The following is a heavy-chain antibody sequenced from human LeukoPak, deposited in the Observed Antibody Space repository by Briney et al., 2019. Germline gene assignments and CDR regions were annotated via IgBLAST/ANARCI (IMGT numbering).Heavy chain of an antibody. V-gene: IGHV3-30*02. CDR2: IRYDGSNK. CDR1: GFTFSSYG. J-gene: IGHJ4*02. CDR3: ARDLYRIVVVPHYFDY. Sequence: GGSLRLSCAASGFTFSSYGMHWVRQPPGKGLEWVALIRYDGSNKYYADSVKGRFTISRDNSKNTLYLQMNSLRAEDTAVYYCARDLYRIVVVPHYFDYWGQGTLVTVSS. D-gene: IGHD3-22*01.